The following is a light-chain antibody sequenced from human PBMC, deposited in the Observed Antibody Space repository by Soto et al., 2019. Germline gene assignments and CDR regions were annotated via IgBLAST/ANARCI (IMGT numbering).Light chain of an antibody. CDR1: ASDVGSYKF. CDR3: CAYAANSNFR. Sequence: QSVLTQPASVSGSPGQSITISCTGTASDVGSYKFVSWYQHLPDKAPKLIIFEVSERPSGISDRFSGSKTGNTASLTISGLQAEDEADYYCCAYAANSNFRFGGGTKVTVL. V-gene: IGLV2-23*02. CDR2: EVS. J-gene: IGLJ2*01.